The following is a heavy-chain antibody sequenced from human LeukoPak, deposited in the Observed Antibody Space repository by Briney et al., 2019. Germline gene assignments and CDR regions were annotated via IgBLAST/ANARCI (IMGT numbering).Heavy chain of an antibody. CDR1: GGSFSGYY. Sequence: SETLSLTCAVYGGSFSGYYWSWIRQPPGEGLEWIGYIYYSGSTNYNPSLKSRVTISVDTSKNQFSLKLSSVTAADTAVYYCARVSRYDFWSGYFLGYYMDVWGKGTTVTVSS. V-gene: IGHV4-59*01. J-gene: IGHJ6*03. CDR3: ARVSRYDFWSGYFLGYYMDV. CDR2: IYYSGST. D-gene: IGHD3-3*01.